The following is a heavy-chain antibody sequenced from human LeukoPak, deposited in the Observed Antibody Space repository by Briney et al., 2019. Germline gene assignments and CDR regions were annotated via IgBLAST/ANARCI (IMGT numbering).Heavy chain of an antibody. Sequence: SETLSLTCAVSGGSISSTGCWTWVRQPPGEGLEWIGEVYHYGATNYNPSLKSRVIMSVDKSKNQFSLKLNSVTAADTAVYYCAKNGGSSDLEYWGQGILVTVSS. CDR1: GGSISSTGC. J-gene: IGHJ4*02. V-gene: IGHV4-4*02. D-gene: IGHD4-23*01. CDR3: AKNGGSSDLEY. CDR2: VYHYGAT.